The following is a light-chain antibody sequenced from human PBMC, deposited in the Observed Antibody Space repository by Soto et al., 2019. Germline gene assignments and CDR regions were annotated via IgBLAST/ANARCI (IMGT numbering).Light chain of an antibody. J-gene: IGKJ1*01. CDR3: HQRQSWPRT. V-gene: IGKV3-11*01. CDR1: QYINTR. CDR2: QTS. Sequence: SPATLSSFKGDRVTLSCRASQYINTRLAWYQPRPGQAPRLLIYQTSIRAAGIPARFSASGTGTDLTLTIIDVQPEDFAVYYCHQRQSWPRTFGQGTKADIK.